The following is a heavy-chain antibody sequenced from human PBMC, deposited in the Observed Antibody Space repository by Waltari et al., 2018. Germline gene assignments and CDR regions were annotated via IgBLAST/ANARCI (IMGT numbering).Heavy chain of an antibody. CDR2: IYYSGST. Sequence: QVQLPESGPGLVKPSETLSLTCTVSGGPISSYSWRWIRPPPGKGLEWIGYIYYSGSTNYNPSLKSRVTISVDTSKNQFSLKLSSVTAADTAVYYCARGGGYDFWSGYEDYFDYWGQGTLVTVSS. V-gene: IGHV4-59*01. J-gene: IGHJ4*02. CDR1: GGPISSYS. D-gene: IGHD3-3*01. CDR3: ARGGGYDFWSGYEDYFDY.